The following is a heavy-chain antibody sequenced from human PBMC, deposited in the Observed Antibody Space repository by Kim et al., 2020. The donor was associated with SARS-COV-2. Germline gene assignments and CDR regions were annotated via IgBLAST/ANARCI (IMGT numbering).Heavy chain of an antibody. CDR1: GYTLTELS. J-gene: IGHJ4*02. V-gene: IGHV1-24*01. Sequence: ASVKVSCKVSGYTLTELSMHWVRQSPGKGLEWMGGFDPEDGETIYAQKFQGRVTMTEDTSTDTAYMDLSSLRSDDTAGYYCASILHLGELSLWGQGTLVT. CDR2: FDPEDGET. CDR3: ASILHLGELSL. D-gene: IGHD3-16*02.